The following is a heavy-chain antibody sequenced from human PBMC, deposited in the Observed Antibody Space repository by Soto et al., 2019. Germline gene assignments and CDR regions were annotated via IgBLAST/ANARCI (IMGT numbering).Heavy chain of an antibody. Sequence: EVQLVESGGGLVQPGGSLRLSCAGSGFTFSSYWMHWVRQVPGKGRLWVSRIDSDGTSTNYADSVKGRFTIARDNAKNTLYLQMNSLRAEATGVYYCARVGGYNWFDTWGQGTLVTVSS. CDR1: GFTFSSYW. V-gene: IGHV3-74*01. J-gene: IGHJ5*02. CDR3: ARVGGYNWFDT. CDR2: IDSDGTST.